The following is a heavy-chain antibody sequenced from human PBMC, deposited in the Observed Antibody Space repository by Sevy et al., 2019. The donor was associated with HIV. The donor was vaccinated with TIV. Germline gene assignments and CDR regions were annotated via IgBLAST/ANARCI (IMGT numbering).Heavy chain of an antibody. CDR3: AREVGGYNWRPYYFDS. CDR2: IKQDESEK. V-gene: IGHV3-7*01. CDR1: GFTFTNYW. D-gene: IGHD5-12*01. J-gene: IGHJ4*02. Sequence: GGSLRLSCAASGFTFTNYWMSWVRQTPGKGLEWVATIKQDESEKYYVDSVKGRFAISRDNRKNSVSLQMNGLRAEDTALYYCAREVGGYNWRPYYFDSWGQGTLVTVSS.